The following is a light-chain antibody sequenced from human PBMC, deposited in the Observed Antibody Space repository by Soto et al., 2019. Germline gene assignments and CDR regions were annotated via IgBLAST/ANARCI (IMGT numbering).Light chain of an antibody. CDR2: AAS. V-gene: IGKV1-8*01. J-gene: IGKJ5*01. CDR3: QQYYSYPIT. CDR1: QGISSY. Sequence: GDRVTINCRASQGISSYLAWYQQKPGKAPKLLIYAASTLQSGVPSRFSGSGSGTDFTLTISCLQSEDFATYYCQQYYSYPITFGQGTRLEIK.